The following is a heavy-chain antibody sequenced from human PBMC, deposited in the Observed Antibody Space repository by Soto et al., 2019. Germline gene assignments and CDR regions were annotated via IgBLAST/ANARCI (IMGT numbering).Heavy chain of an antibody. Sequence: PGESLKISCEGFDYTFAAYWIGWVRQMPGKGLEWMGVINPRASDVKYSPPFEGQVTISADKSINTAFLQWRSLKASDTAMYYCARPDYTKDVWYHTYDIWGQGTMVTVSS. CDR1: DYTFAAYW. CDR3: ARPDYTKDVWYHTYDI. J-gene: IGHJ3*02. V-gene: IGHV5-51*01. D-gene: IGHD2-8*01. CDR2: INPRASDV.